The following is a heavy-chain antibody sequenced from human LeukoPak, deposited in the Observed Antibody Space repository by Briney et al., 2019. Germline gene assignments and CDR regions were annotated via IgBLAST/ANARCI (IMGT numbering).Heavy chain of an antibody. CDR3: ARGGIFGVVKKIKNYFDY. V-gene: IGHV4-30-2*01. D-gene: IGHD3-3*01. Sequence: KTSETLSLTCAVSGDSSNNGDYSWTWVRQPPGKGLEWIGYIYRSGSTFYNPSLKSRLTISVDRSRKQSSLILNSVTAADTAVYYCARGGIFGVVKKIKNYFDYWGQGTLVTVSS. J-gene: IGHJ4*02. CDR1: GDSSNNGDYS. CDR2: IYRSGST.